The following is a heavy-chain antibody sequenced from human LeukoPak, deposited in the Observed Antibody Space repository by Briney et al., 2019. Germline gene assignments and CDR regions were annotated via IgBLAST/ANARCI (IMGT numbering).Heavy chain of an antibody. CDR1: GGSISSGDYY. Sequence: PSETLSLTCTVSGGSISSGDYYWRWIRQPPGKGLEWIGYIYYSGSTYYNPSLKSRVTISVDTSKNQFSLKLSSVTAADTAVYYCAREYIGSSGYYLLSSFDYWGQGTLVTVSS. CDR2: IYYSGST. CDR3: AREYIGSSGYYLLSSFDY. J-gene: IGHJ4*02. D-gene: IGHD3-22*01. V-gene: IGHV4-30-4*08.